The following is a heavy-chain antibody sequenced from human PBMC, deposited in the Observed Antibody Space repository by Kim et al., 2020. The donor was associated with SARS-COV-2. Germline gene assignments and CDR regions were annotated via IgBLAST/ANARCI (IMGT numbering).Heavy chain of an antibody. J-gene: IGHJ5*02. V-gene: IGHV1-46*01. D-gene: IGHD3-3*01. CDR3: AREPIFGVVILIDP. Sequence: AQKFQGRVTMTRDTSTSTVYMELSSLRSEDTAVYYCAREPIFGVVILIDPWGQGTLVTVSS.